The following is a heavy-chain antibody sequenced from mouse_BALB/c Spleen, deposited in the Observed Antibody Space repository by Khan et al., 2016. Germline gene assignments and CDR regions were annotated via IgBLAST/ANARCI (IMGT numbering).Heavy chain of an antibody. CDR3: ARNYFFDY. CDR2: ISYSGST. V-gene: IGHV3-2*02. CDR1: GYSITSDYA. J-gene: IGHJ2*01. Sequence: EVQLQESGPGLVKPSQSLSLTCTVTGYSITSDYAWNWIRQFPGNKLEWMGYISYSGSTSYNPSLNSRISITRDTSKNQFFLQLNSVTTEDTATYYCARNYFFDYWGQGTTLTVSS.